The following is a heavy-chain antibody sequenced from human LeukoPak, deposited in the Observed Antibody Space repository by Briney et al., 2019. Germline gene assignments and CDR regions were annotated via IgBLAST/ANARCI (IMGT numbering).Heavy chain of an antibody. CDR1: GGSISSYY. J-gene: IGHJ4*02. CDR3: ARDLGSGIAAAGTGVDY. V-gene: IGHV4-4*07. CDR2: IYISGST. Sequence: SETLSLTCTISGGSISSYYWSWIRQPAGKGLEWIGRIYISGSTNYNPSLKSRVTMSVDTSKNQFSLKLSSVTAADTAVYYCARDLGSGIAAAGTGVDYWGQGTLVTVSS. D-gene: IGHD6-13*01.